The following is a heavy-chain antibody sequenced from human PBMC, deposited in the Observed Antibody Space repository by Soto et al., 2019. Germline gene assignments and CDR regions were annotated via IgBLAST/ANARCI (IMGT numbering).Heavy chain of an antibody. CDR1: GYSFTSYW. J-gene: IGHJ6*03. D-gene: IGHD3-3*01. CDR3: ARHHGDEDYDPYYMDV. V-gene: IGHV5-51*01. Sequence: PGESLKISCKGSGYSFTSYWIGWVRQMPGKGLEWMGIIYPGDSDTRYSPSFQGQVTISADKSISTAYLQWSSLKASDTAMYYCARHHGDEDYDPYYMDVWGKGTTVTVSS. CDR2: IYPGDSDT.